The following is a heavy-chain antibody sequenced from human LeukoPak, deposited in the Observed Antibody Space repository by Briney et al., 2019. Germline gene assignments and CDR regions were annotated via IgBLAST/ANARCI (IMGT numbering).Heavy chain of an antibody. D-gene: IGHD1-20*01. CDR3: ARDEGHNPVTTFDY. J-gene: IGHJ4*02. CDR1: GFTFSSYA. V-gene: IGHV3-23*01. Sequence: GGSLRLSCAASGFTFSSYAMSWVRQAPGKGLEWVSAISGSGGSTYYADSVKGRFTISRDNSKNTLYLQMNSLRAEDTAVYYCARDEGHNPVTTFDYWGQGTLVTVSS. CDR2: ISGSGGST.